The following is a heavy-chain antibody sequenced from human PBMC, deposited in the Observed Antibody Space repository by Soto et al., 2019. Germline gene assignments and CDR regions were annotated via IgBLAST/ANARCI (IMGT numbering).Heavy chain of an antibody. Sequence: EVQLVESGGDLVQPGGSLRLSCAASGFTFSNYWMHWVRQAPGKGLVWVSRINGDGSSTTYADSVKGRFTISRDNAKNNLYLQMNSLTTEDTAVYYCTRGYSSDYRIDYWGQGTLVTVSS. CDR2: INGDGSST. D-gene: IGHD3-22*01. V-gene: IGHV3-74*01. CDR3: TRGYSSDYRIDY. J-gene: IGHJ4*02. CDR1: GFTFSNYW.